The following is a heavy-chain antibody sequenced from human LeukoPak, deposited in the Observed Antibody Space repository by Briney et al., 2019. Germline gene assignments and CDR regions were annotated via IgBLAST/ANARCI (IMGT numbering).Heavy chain of an antibody. CDR2: IKQDGSEK. Sequence: PGGSLRLSCAASGFTFSSYWMSWVRQAPGKGLEWVANIKQDGSEKYYVDSVRGRFTISRDNAKQSLYLQMSGLRAEDTAVYYCARVYSSSWYSGYLYMDLWGKGTTVTVSS. CDR3: ARVYSSSWYSGYLYMDL. CDR1: GFTFSSYW. J-gene: IGHJ6*03. V-gene: IGHV3-7*01. D-gene: IGHD6-13*01.